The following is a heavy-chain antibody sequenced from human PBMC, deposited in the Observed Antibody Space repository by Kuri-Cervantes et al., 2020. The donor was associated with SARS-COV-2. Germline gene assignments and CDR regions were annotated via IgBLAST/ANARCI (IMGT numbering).Heavy chain of an antibody. CDR1: GFTFSSYE. CDR2: ISSSGSTI. V-gene: IGHV3-48*03. Sequence: GGSLRLSCAASGFTFSSYEMNWVRQAPGKGLEWVSYISSSGSTIYYADSVKGRFTISRDNAKNSLYLQMNSPRAEDTAVYYCARDRADYYYYYGMDVWGQGTTVTVSS. CDR3: ARDRADYYYYYGMDV. D-gene: IGHD3-10*01. J-gene: IGHJ6*02.